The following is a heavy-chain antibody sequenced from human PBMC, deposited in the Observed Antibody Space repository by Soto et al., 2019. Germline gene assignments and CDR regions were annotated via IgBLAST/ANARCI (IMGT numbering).Heavy chain of an antibody. CDR1: GFTFEDYA. CDR3: AKGPRGVVATIYDY. J-gene: IGHJ4*02. D-gene: IGHD5-12*01. V-gene: IGHV3-9*01. CDR2: ISWNSGSI. Sequence: PGGSTRISXAASGFTFEDYAMPWSWKKPGKGLEWVSGISWNSGSIGYADSVKGRFTISRDNAENSLYLQMNSLRAEDTALYYGAKGPRGVVATIYDYCGQGTLVTVSS.